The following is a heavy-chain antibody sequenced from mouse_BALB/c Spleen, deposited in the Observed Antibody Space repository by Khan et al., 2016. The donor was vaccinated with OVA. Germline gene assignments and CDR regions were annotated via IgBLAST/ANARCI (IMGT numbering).Heavy chain of an antibody. CDR3: ARRAYYANWYFDV. CDR2: ISYSGST. V-gene: IGHV3-2*02. D-gene: IGHD1-1*02. CDR1: GYSITSDYA. J-gene: IGHJ1*01. Sequence: EVKLLESGPGLVKPSQSLSLTCTVTGYSITSDYAWNWIRQFPGNKLEWMGYISYSGSTNYNPSLKSRISITRDTSKNQFFLQLNSVTTGDTATYYCARRAYYANWYFDVWGEGTTVTVSS.